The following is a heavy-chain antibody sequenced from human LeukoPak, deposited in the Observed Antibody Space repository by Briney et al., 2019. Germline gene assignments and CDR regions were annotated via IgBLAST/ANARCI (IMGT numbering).Heavy chain of an antibody. CDR3: ARVNSLVRGVIPFDY. CDR1: GFTVSSNY. J-gene: IGHJ4*02. V-gene: IGHV3-53*01. Sequence: PGGSLRLSCAASGFTVSSNYMSRVRQAPGKGLEWVSVIYSGGSTYYADSVKGRFTISRDNSKNTLYLQMNSLRAEDTAVYYCARVNSLVRGVIPFDYWGQGTLVTVSS. D-gene: IGHD3-10*01. CDR2: IYSGGST.